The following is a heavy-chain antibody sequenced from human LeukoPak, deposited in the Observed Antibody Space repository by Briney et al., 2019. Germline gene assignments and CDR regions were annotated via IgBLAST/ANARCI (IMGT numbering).Heavy chain of an antibody. CDR3: ARLRRGTIFGVVIVRYYYYMDV. V-gene: IGHV4-30-4*01. J-gene: IGHJ6*03. Sequence: SETLSLTCTVSGGSITSDNYYWSWIRQPPGKGLEWIGYIYYSGSTYYSPSLKSRVTISVDMSKSHFSLKLSSVTAADTAVYYCARLRRGTIFGVVIVRYYYYMDVWGKGSTVTVSS. CDR2: IYYSGST. D-gene: IGHD3-3*01. CDR1: GGSITSDNYY.